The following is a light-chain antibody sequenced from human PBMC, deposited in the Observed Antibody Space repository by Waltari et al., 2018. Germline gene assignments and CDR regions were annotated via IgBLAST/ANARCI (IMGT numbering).Light chain of an antibody. CDR2: DVS. J-gene: IGLJ1*01. Sequence: QSALTQPAPVSGSPGQSITIPCPGTSSDVGVYNYVSCYQQHPGKAPKLMIYDVSNRPSGVSNRFSGSKSGNTASLTISGLQAEDEADYYCSSYTSSSTHYVFGTGTKVTVL. CDR3: SSYTSSSTHYV. V-gene: IGLV2-14*01. CDR1: SSDVGVYNY.